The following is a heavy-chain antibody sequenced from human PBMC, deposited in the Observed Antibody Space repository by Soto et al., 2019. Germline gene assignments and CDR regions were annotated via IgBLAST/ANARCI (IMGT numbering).Heavy chain of an antibody. V-gene: IGHV5-10-1*01. CDR2: IDPSDSYP. D-gene: IGHD3-10*01. J-gene: IGHJ6*02. CDR3: ARDNNYYGSESYHSSGMDV. CDR1: GYRFTSYR. Sequence: PGESPKISLQGSGYRFTSYRISLVRQMPGKGLEWMGRIDPSDSYPNYSPSFQGHVTISADKSISTAYLQWSSLKASDTAMYDCARDNNYYGSESYHSSGMDVWGQGTTVTVSS.